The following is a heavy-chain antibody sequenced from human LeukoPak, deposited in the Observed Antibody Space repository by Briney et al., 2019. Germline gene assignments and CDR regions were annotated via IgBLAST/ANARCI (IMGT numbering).Heavy chain of an antibody. Sequence: SETLSLTCTVSGGSISSSYWSWIRQPAGKGLEWIGRIYTSGSTNYNPSLKSRVTMSVDTSKNQFSLKLSSVTAADTAVYYCAREVVVIALYNWFDPWGQGTLVTVSS. D-gene: IGHD3-22*01. J-gene: IGHJ5*02. CDR3: AREVVVIALYNWFDP. CDR1: GGSISSSY. V-gene: IGHV4-4*07. CDR2: IYTSGST.